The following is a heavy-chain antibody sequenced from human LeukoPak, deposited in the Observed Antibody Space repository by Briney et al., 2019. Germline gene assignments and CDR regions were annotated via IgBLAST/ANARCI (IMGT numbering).Heavy chain of an antibody. CDR1: GGSISSSSYY. Sequence: SETLSLTCTVSGGSISSSSYYWGWIRQPPGKGLEWIGSIYYSGSTYYNPSLKSRVTISVDTSKNQFSLKLSSVTAADTAVYCCARHQGGILTGNDAFDIWGQGTMVTVSS. V-gene: IGHV4-39*01. J-gene: IGHJ3*02. CDR3: ARHQGGILTGNDAFDI. D-gene: IGHD3-9*01. CDR2: IYYSGST.